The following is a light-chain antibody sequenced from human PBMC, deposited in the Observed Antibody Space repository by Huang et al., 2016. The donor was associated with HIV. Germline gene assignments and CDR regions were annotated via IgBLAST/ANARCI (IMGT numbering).Light chain of an antibody. CDR1: HSVSSRF. CDR2: AAS. J-gene: IGKJ4*01. V-gene: IGKV3-20*01. CDR3: QHYGTSPLT. Sequence: EIVLTQSPGTLSLSPGERATLSCRASHSVSSRFLAWFQQTPGQAPRLLIYAASSRATDIPDRFSGSGSGTDFTLTISRLEAEDFAVYYCQHYGTSPLTFGGGTNVEIK.